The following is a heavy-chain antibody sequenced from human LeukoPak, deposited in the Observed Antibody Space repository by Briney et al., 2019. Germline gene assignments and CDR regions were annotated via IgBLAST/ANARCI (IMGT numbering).Heavy chain of an antibody. CDR2: ISANNGNT. Sequence: GASVKVSCKASGYTFSSYGISWVRQAPGQGLEWMGWISANNGNTKYAQNLQGRVTMTTDTSTSTAYMELRSLRSDDTAVYYCARKGITSDYYYYYMDVWGKRTTVTVSS. J-gene: IGHJ6*03. V-gene: IGHV1-18*01. CDR3: ARKGITSDYYYYYMDV. CDR1: GYTFSSYG. D-gene: IGHD3-16*01.